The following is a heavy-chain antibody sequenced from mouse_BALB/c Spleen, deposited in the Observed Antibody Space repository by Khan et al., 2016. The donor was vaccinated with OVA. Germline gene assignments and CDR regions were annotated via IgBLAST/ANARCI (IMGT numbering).Heavy chain of an antibody. V-gene: IGHV1-80*01. CDR1: GYAFSNYL. CDR3: ARSGYDYFAY. J-gene: IGHJ3*01. D-gene: IGHD2-2*01. CDR2: IYPGDGNT. Sequence: QVQLQQSGAELVRPGSSVKISCKASGYAFSNYLMNWVKQGPGQGLEWIGQIYPGDGNTNYNGQFKDKATLTADNSSTTAYLQLSSLTSEDSAVYCCARSGYDYFAYGGQGTLGTVSA.